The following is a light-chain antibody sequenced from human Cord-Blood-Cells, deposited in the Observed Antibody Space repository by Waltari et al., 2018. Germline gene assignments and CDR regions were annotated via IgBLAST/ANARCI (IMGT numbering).Light chain of an antibody. CDR2: GNS. CDR1: SSNIGAGYD. CDR3: QSYDSSLSSWV. J-gene: IGLJ3*02. V-gene: IGLV1-40*01. Sequence: QSVLTPPPSVSGAPAQRVTISCTGSSSNIGAGYDVHWYQQLPGTTPKLLIYGNSNRPSGVPDRCSGSKSGTSASLAITGLQAEDEADYYCQSYDSSLSSWVFGGGTKLTVL.